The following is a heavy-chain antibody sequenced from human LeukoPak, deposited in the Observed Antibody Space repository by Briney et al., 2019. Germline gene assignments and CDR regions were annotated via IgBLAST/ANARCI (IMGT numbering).Heavy chain of an antibody. J-gene: IGHJ4*01. CDR3: ARAGFGSGWHYFDY. CDR2: VYSSGST. V-gene: IGHV4-4*07. D-gene: IGHD6-19*01. CDR1: GDSISNFY. Sequence: SETLSLTCTVSGDSISNFYWSWIRQPAEKGLEWIGRVYSSGSTNYNPSLKSRVSMSVDTSKNQYSLRLISVTAADTPVYYCARAGFGSGWHYFDYWGRGILVSVSS.